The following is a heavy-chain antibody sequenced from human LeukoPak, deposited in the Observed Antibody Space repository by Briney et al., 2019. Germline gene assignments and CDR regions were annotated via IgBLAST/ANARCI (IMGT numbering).Heavy chain of an antibody. CDR1: GGTFSSYA. V-gene: IGHV1-69*06. CDR2: IIPIFGTT. J-gene: IGHJ3*02. CDR3: ARTEELPRHGSGAFDI. Sequence: SVKVSCKASGGTFSSYAISWVRQAPGQGLEWMGGIIPIFGTTNYAQKFQDRVTITADKSTSTAYMELSSLRSEDTAVYYCARTEELPRHGSGAFDIWGQGTMVTVSS. D-gene: IGHD1-26*01.